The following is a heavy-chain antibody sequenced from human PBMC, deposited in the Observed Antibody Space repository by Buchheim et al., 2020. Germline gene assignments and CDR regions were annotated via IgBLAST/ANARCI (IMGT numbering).Heavy chain of an antibody. CDR2: INTYTGDP. V-gene: IGHV7-4-1*02. J-gene: IGHJ6*02. CDR1: GYSFTESA. CDR3: AKGFQDRMDV. Sequence: QGQLVQSGSELKTPGASVKVSCKASGYSFTESALNWIRQAPGQGLEWMGWINTYTGDPTYAQGFTGRFVFSLDTSVNTAYLQINNLRVEDTSVYYCAKGFQDRMDVWGQGTT. D-gene: IGHD3-22*01.